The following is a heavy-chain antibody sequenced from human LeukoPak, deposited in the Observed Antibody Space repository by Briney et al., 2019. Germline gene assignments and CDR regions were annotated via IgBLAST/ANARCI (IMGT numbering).Heavy chain of an antibody. CDR3: AREGYSYGCYFDY. CDR1: GFTFSSYW. V-gene: IGHV3-74*01. D-gene: IGHD5-18*01. J-gene: IGHJ4*02. CDR2: IDSDGSIT. Sequence: GGSLRLSCAASGFTFSSYWMHWVRQAPGKGLVWVSRIDSDGSITTYADSVKGRFTISRDNAKNSLYLQMNSLRAEDTAVYYCAREGYSYGCYFDYWGQGTLVTVSS.